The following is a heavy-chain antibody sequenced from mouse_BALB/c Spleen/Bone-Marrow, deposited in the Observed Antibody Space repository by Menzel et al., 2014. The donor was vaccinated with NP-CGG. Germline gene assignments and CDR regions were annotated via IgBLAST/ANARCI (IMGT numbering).Heavy chain of an antibody. D-gene: IGHD1-1*01. CDR2: IWAGGGT. Sequence: VQLQQSGPGLVAPSQSLSITCTVSGFPLSSYGVHWVRQCPGKGLEWLGIIWAGGGTNYNSALMSRLSISKDNSKSQVFLKMNSLQTDDTAMYYCARGDYGSTYWFAYWGQGTLVTVSA. V-gene: IGHV2-9*02. CDR3: ARGDYGSTYWFAY. CDR1: GFPLSSYG. J-gene: IGHJ3*01.